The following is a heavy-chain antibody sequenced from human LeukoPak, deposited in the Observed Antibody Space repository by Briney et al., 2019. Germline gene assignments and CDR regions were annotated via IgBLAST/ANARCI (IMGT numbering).Heavy chain of an antibody. J-gene: IGHJ6*02. D-gene: IGHD2-8*01. CDR3: AREFVEWQADRYGMDV. CDR1: GYTFTGYY. Sequence: SVKVSCKASGYTFTGYYMHWVRQAPGQGLEWMGWINPNSGGTNYQGRVTMTRDTSISTAYMELSRLRSDDTAVYYCAREFVEWQADRYGMDVWGQGTTVTVSS. V-gene: IGHV1-2*02. CDR2: INPNSGGT.